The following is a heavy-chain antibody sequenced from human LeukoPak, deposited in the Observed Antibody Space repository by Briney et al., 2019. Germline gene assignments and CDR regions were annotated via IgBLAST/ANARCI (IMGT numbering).Heavy chain of an antibody. D-gene: IGHD3-3*01. CDR1: GFMFRNYA. CDR2: ISGSGDTT. Sequence: PGGSLRLSCGASGFMFRNYAMTWVRQGPGKGLVWVAGISGSGDTTNYEESVRGRFTISRDNAQNILYLEMNSLRGDDTAVYYCGKDRSFWNGADPDFWGQGTLVTVSS. V-gene: IGHV3-23*01. CDR3: GKDRSFWNGADPDF. J-gene: IGHJ4*02.